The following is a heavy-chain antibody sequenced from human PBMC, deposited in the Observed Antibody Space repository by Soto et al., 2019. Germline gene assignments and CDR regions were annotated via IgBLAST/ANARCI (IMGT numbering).Heavy chain of an antibody. CDR2: INPSGGST. V-gene: IGHV1-46*01. J-gene: IGHJ4*02. CDR3: ARDSRRKQQLGVFDY. Sequence: QVQLVQSGAEVKKPGASVKVSCKASGYTFTSYYMHWVRQAPGQGLEWMGIINPSGGSTSYAQKFQGRVTMTRDTSTSTVYMELSSLRSDDTAVYYCARDSRRKQQLGVFDYWGQGTLVTVSS. CDR1: GYTFTSYY. D-gene: IGHD6-13*01.